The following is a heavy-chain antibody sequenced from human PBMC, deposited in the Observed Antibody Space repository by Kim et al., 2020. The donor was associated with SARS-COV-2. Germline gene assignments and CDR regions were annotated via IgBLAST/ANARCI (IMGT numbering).Heavy chain of an antibody. V-gene: IGHV3-33*01. D-gene: IGHD1-7*01. J-gene: IGHJ3*02. Sequence: GGSLRLSCAASGFTFSGYGMHWVRQAPGKGLEWVAVIWNDGSNKNYVDSVKGRFTISRDNSENTLYLQINSLRAEDTAVYYCVRDGITGTTEAFDIWGQGTMVTVSS. CDR2: IWNDGSNK. CDR1: GFTFSGYG. CDR3: VRDGITGTTEAFDI.